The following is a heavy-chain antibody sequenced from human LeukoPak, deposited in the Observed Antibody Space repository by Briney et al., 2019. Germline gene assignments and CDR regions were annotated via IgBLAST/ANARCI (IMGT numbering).Heavy chain of an antibody. CDR2: INHSGST. CDR3: ARGRSSSWFPFDY. D-gene: IGHD6-13*01. Sequence: PSETLSLTCAVYGGSFSGYYWGWIRQPPGKGLEWIGEINHSGSTNYNPSLKSRVTISVDTSKNQFSLKLSSVTAADTAVYYCARGRSSSWFPFDYWGQGTLVTISS. J-gene: IGHJ4*02. CDR1: GGSFSGYY. V-gene: IGHV4-34*01.